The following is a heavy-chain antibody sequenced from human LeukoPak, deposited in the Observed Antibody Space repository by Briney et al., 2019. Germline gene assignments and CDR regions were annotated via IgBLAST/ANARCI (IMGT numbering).Heavy chain of an antibody. CDR2: INTGNGNT. V-gene: IGHV1-3*03. CDR3: ARGPLWTYSYGERDRYNWFDP. CDR1: GGTFSSYA. J-gene: IGHJ5*02. Sequence: GSSVKVSCKASGGTFSSYAMHWVRQAPGQRLEWMGRINTGNGNTKYSQEFQGRVTINRDTSASTAYMELSNLRSEDMAVYFCARGPLWTYSYGERDRYNWFDPWGQGTLVTVSS. D-gene: IGHD5-18*01.